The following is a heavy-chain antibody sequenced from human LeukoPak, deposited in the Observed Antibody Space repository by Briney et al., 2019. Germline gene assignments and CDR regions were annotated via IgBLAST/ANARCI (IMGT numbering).Heavy chain of an antibody. J-gene: IGHJ4*02. CDR2: INHSGST. CDR3: ARGVLWFGDFDY. V-gene: IGHV4-34*01. D-gene: IGHD3-10*01. CDR1: GGSFSGYY. Sequence: SETLSLTCAVYGGSFSGYYWSWIRQPPGKGLEWIGEINHSGSTNYNPSLKSRVTMSVDTSKNQFSLKLSSVTAADTAVYYCARGVLWFGDFDYWGQGTLVTVSS.